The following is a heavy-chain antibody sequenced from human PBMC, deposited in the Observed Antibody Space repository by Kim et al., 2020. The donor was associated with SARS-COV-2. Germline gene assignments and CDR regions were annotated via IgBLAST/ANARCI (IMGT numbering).Heavy chain of an antibody. CDR2: INHSGST. Sequence: SETLSLTCAVYGGSFSGYYWSWIRQPPGKGLEWIGEINHSGSTNYNPSLKSRVTISVDTSKNQFSLKLSSVTAADTAVYYCARGRGKRSGSYDYWGQGTLVTVSS. D-gene: IGHD1-26*01. J-gene: IGHJ4*02. CDR3: ARGRGKRSGSYDY. V-gene: IGHV4-34*01. CDR1: GGSFSGYY.